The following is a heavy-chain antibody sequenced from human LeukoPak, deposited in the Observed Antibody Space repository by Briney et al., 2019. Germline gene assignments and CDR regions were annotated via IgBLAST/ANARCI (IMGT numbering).Heavy chain of an antibody. CDR1: GGSFSGYY. V-gene: IGHV4-34*01. D-gene: IGHD2-2*01. Sequence: SETLSLTCAVYGGSFSGYYWSWIRQPPGKGLEWIGEINHSGSTNYNPSLKSRVTISVDTSKNQFSLKLSSVTAADTAVYYCASQYCSSTSCSTANWFDPWGQGTLVTVSS. J-gene: IGHJ5*02. CDR2: INHSGST. CDR3: ASQYCSSTSCSTANWFDP.